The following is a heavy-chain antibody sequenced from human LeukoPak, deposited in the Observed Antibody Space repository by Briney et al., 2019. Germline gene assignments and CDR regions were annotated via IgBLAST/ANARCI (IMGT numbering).Heavy chain of an antibody. CDR2: IIPLFGTS. CDR3: ARSITMVRGVKAIGY. D-gene: IGHD3-10*01. Sequence: SVKVSCKVSGGTFTNYPINWVRQAPGQGLEWMGEIIPLFGTSNFAQNFQGRITISADESTSTAYMELSSLRSEDTAVYYCARSITMVRGVKAIGYWGQGTLVTVSS. V-gene: IGHV1-69*13. CDR1: GGTFTNYP. J-gene: IGHJ4*02.